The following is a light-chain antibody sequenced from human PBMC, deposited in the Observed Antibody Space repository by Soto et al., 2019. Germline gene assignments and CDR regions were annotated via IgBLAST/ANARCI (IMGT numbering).Light chain of an antibody. CDR1: QSIGGY. J-gene: IGKJ1*01. CDR2: GAS. CDR3: QQSYNSPPT. V-gene: IGKV1-39*01. Sequence: DIQMTQSPSAMSASVGDRVTLTCRASQSIGGYLNWYQQKPGKAPNPLIFGASSLQRGVSSRFSGSGHGTDFTLTISSLQPEDFASYYCQQSYNSPPTFGQGTKVETK.